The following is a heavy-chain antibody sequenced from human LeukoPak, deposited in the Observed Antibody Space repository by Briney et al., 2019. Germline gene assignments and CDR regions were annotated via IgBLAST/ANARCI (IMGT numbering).Heavy chain of an antibody. Sequence: ASVKVSCKASGYTFTSYGISWVRQAPGQGLEWMGWISAYNGNTNYAQKLQGRVTMTTDTSTSTAYMELSSLRSEDTAVYYCARVRRCCSGGSCYSDFDYWGQGTLVTVSS. J-gene: IGHJ4*02. D-gene: IGHD2-15*01. V-gene: IGHV1-18*01. CDR1: GYTFTSYG. CDR2: ISAYNGNT. CDR3: ARVRRCCSGGSCYSDFDY.